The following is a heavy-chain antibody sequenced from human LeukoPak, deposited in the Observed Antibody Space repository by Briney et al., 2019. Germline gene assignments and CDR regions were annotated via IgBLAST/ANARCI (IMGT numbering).Heavy chain of an antibody. CDR3: ARHPTAKYSGYEHRYNAFDI. CDR1: GHSFTNYW. CDR2: IYPGDSDT. V-gene: IGHV5-51*01. J-gene: IGHJ3*02. Sequence: KRGESLKISCKASGHSFTNYWIGWVRQMPGKGLEWMGIIYPGDSDTRYSPSFQGQVTISADKSISTAYLQWSSLKASDTAMYYCARHPTAKYSGYEHRYNAFDIWGQGTMVTVSS. D-gene: IGHD5-12*01.